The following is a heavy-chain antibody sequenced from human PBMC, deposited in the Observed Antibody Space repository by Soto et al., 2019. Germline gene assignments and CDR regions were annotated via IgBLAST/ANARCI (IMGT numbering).Heavy chain of an antibody. J-gene: IGHJ4*02. CDR3: ATSSITMIVVVTQGSFDY. CDR2: FDPEDGET. D-gene: IGHD3-22*01. CDR1: GYTLTELS. V-gene: IGHV1-24*01. Sequence: ASVKVSCKASGYTLTELSMHWVRQAPGKGLEWMGGFDPEDGETIYAQKFQGRVTMTEDTSTDTAYMELSSLRSEDTAVYYCATSSITMIVVVTQGSFDYWGQGTLVTVSS.